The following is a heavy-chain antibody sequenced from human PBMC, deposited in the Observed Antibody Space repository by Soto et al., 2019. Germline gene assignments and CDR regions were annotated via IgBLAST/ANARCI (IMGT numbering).Heavy chain of an antibody. CDR2: ISYDRSEK. D-gene: IGHD2-2*02. CDR1: GFTFNTYG. V-gene: IGHV3-30*18. J-gene: IGHJ4*02. CDR3: AKSPNFYCSSPNCYKYYFDH. Sequence: LRLSCAASGFTFNTYGMHWVRQAPCKGLEWVAVISYDRSEKYYVDSVKGRFTISKDNSKNTLYLQMNSLRPEDTAVYYCAKSPNFYCSSPNCYKYYFDHWGQGTRVTVSS.